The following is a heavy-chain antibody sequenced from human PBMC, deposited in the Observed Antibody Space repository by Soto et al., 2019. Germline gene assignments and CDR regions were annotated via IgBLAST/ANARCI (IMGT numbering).Heavy chain of an antibody. V-gene: IGHV3-9*01. J-gene: IGHJ6*02. Sequence: PGGSLRLSCAASGFTFDDYAMHWVRQAPGKGLEWVSGISWNSGSIGYADSVKGRFTISRDNAKNSLYLQMNSLRAEDTALYYCARAPGYYGMDVWGQRTTVT. CDR3: ARAPGYYGMDV. CDR1: GFTFDDYA. CDR2: ISWNSGSI.